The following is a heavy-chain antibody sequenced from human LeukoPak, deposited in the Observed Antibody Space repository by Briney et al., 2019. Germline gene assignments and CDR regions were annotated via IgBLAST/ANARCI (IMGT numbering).Heavy chain of an antibody. V-gene: IGHV3-74*01. CDR3: GRDIATAVDY. Sequence: GGSLRLSRTAAGFTFCSYWMHLVRQAPGKGLVWVSRINSAGISTNYADSVKGRSTISRDKAKNTLYLQMSSLRAEDTAIYYCGRDIATAVDYWGLGTLVTVSS. CDR1: GFTFCSYW. D-gene: IGHD6-13*01. CDR2: INSAGIST. J-gene: IGHJ4*02.